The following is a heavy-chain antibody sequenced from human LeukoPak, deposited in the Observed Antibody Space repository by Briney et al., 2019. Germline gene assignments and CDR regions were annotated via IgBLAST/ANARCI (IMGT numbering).Heavy chain of an antibody. CDR3: AKDRGYSYGVEY. D-gene: IGHD5-18*01. Sequence: GGSLRPSCAASGFTFDYFAMHWVRQAPGKGLEWVSLISGDGGDTHYADSVKGRFTISRDNSKNSLYLQMNSLKTEDTAFYYCAKDRGYSYGVEYWGQGTLVTVSS. CDR1: GFTFDYFA. V-gene: IGHV3-43*02. CDR2: ISGDGGDT. J-gene: IGHJ4*02.